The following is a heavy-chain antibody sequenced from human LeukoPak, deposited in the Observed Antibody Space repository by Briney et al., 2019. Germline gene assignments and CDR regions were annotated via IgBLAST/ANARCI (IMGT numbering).Heavy chain of an antibody. CDR2: INQYGGEI. CDR1: GFTFSDYW. D-gene: IGHD6-13*01. CDR3: VKGPFITAAGTY. V-gene: IGHV3-7*03. J-gene: IGHJ4*02. Sequence: PGGSLRLSCAASGFTFSDYWMTWVRQTPGKGLECVANINQYGGEISYVDSVKGRFTVSRDNAKNSLSLQMSSLRVEDTAVYYCVKGPFITAAGTYWGQGTLVTVSS.